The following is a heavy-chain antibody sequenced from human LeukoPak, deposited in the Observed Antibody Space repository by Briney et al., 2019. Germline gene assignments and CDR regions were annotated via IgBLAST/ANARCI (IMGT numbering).Heavy chain of an antibody. CDR2: ISSNGGST. CDR3: ARVRYFDWLLDY. D-gene: IGHD3-9*01. J-gene: IGHJ4*02. Sequence: GGSLRLSCAASGFTFNTYAMHWVRQAPGKGLEYVSAISSNGGSTYYANSVKGRFTISRDNSKNTLYLQMGSLRAGDMAVYYCARVRYFDWLLDYWGQGTLVTVSP. CDR1: GFTFNTYA. V-gene: IGHV3-64*01.